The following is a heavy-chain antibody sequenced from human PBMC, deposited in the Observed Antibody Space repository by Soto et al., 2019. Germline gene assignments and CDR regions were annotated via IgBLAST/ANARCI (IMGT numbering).Heavy chain of an antibody. CDR1: GFTFSSYA. V-gene: IGHV3-23*01. Sequence: RGSLRLSCAASGFTFSSYAMSWVRQAPGKGLEWVSAISGSGGSTYYADSVKGRFTISRDNSKNTLYLQMNRLRAEDTAVYYCAKDSNGIVSPDFWSGKPYFYYYGMDVGRQGTT. CDR3: AKDSNGIVSPDFWSGKPYFYYYGMDV. CDR2: ISGSGGST. D-gene: IGHD3-3*01. J-gene: IGHJ6*02.